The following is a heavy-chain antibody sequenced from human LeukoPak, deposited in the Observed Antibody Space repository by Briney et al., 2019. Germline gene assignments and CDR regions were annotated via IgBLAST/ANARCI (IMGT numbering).Heavy chain of an antibody. Sequence: PGGSLRPSCAASGFTFSSYAMHWVRQAPGKGLEWVAVISYDGSNKYYADSVKGRFTISRDNSKNTLYLQMNSLRAEDTAVYYCARVRGSYFAWGAFDIWGQGTMVTVSS. J-gene: IGHJ3*02. CDR3: ARVRGSYFAWGAFDI. V-gene: IGHV3-30*01. D-gene: IGHD1-26*01. CDR2: ISYDGSNK. CDR1: GFTFSSYA.